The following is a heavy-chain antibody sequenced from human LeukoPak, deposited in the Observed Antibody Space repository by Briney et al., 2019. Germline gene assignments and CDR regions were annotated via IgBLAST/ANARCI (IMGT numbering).Heavy chain of an antibody. CDR3: AKDYTPYYYDSRAPVDAFDI. Sequence: GGSLRLSCAASGFTFSSYGMHWVRQAPGKGLEWVAVISYDGSNKYYADSVKGRFTISRDNSKNTLYLQMNSPRAEDTAVYYCAKDYTPYYYDSRAPVDAFDIWGQGTMVTVSS. CDR2: ISYDGSNK. D-gene: IGHD3-22*01. V-gene: IGHV3-30*18. J-gene: IGHJ3*02. CDR1: GFTFSSYG.